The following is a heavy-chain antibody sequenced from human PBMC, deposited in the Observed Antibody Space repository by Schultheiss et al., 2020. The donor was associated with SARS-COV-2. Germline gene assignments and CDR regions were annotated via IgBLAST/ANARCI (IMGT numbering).Heavy chain of an antibody. CDR2: MSTDGISI. Sequence: GGSLRLSCAASGFTFSSYAMSWVRQAPGKGLVWVSRMSTDGISIDYADSVKGRFTISRDNSKNTLYLQMNSLRAEDTAVYYCARQWLVLDAFDIWGQGTMVTVSS. CDR3: ARQWLVLDAFDI. V-gene: IGHV3-23*01. CDR1: GFTFSSYA. D-gene: IGHD6-19*01. J-gene: IGHJ3*02.